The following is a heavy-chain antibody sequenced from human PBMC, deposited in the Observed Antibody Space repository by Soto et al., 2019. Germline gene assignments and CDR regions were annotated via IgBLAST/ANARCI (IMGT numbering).Heavy chain of an antibody. CDR3: ARYVILLWFGSHGYYGMDV. J-gene: IGHJ6*02. Sequence: ASVKVSCKASGYTFTGYYMHWVRQAPGQGLEWMGWINPNSGGTSYAQKLQGWVTMTRDTSISTAYMEMSRLRTDDTAVYYCARYVILLWFGSHGYYGMDVWGQGTTVTVSS. D-gene: IGHD3-10*01. CDR2: INPNSGGT. CDR1: GYTFTGYY. V-gene: IGHV1-2*04.